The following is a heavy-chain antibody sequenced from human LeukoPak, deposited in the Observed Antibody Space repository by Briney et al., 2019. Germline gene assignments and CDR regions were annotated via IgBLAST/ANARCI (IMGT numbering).Heavy chain of an antibody. V-gene: IGHV4-39*01. D-gene: IGHD2-15*01. J-gene: IGHJ5*02. Sequence: SETLSLTCTVSGGSISSSSYYWGWIRQPPGKGLEWIGSIYYSGSTYYNPSLKSRVTISVDTSKNQFSLKLSSVTAADTAVYYCARPDCSGGSCIFDPWGQGTLVTVSS. CDR2: IYYSGST. CDR1: GGSISSSSYY. CDR3: ARPDCSGGSCIFDP.